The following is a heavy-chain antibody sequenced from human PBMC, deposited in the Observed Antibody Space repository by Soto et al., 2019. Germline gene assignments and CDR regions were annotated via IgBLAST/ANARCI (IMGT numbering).Heavy chain of an antibody. CDR2: ISAYNGNT. J-gene: IGHJ4*02. CDR1: GYTFTSYG. CDR3: ARDSEVNLITMVRGVTNYFDY. Sequence: ASVKVSCKASGYTFTSYGISWVRQAPGQGLEWMGWISAYNGNTNYAQKLQGRVTMTTDTSTSTAYMELRSLRSDDTAVYYCARDSEVNLITMVRGVTNYFDYWGQGTLVPVSS. D-gene: IGHD3-10*01. V-gene: IGHV1-18*01.